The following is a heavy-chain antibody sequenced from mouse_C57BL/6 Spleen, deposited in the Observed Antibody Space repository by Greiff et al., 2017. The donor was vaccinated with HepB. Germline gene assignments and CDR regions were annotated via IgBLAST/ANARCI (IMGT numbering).Heavy chain of an antibody. V-gene: IGHV1-9*01. D-gene: IGHD1-1*01. Sequence: QVQLQQSGAELMKPGASVKLSCKATGYTFTGYWIEWVKQRPGHGLEWIGEILPGSGSTNYNEKFKGKATFTADTSSNTAYMQLSSLTTEDSAIYYCARILVYYYGSSYYAMDYWGQGTSVTVSS. J-gene: IGHJ4*01. CDR1: GYTFTGYW. CDR3: ARILVYYYGSSYYAMDY. CDR2: ILPGSGST.